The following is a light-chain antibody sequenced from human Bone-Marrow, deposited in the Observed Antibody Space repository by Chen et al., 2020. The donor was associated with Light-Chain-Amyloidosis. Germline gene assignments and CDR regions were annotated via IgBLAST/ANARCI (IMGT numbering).Light chain of an antibody. V-gene: IGLV3-21*02. J-gene: IGLJ3*02. CDR3: QVWNRSSDRPV. Sequence: SYVMTQPSSVSVAPGQTATIACWGNNIGSTSVHWYQQTPGQAPLLVVYDDSDRPSGIPERLSGSNSGNTATLTMSRVEAGDAADYYCQVWNRSSDRPVFGGGTKLTVL. CDR2: DDS. CDR1: NIGSTS.